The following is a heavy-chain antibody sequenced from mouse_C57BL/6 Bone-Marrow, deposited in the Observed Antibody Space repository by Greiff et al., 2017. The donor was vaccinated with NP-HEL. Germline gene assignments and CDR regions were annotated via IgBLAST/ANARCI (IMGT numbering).Heavy chain of an antibody. Sequence: QVQLQQSGPELVKPGASVKISCKASGYAFSSSWMNWVKQRPGKGLEWIGRIYPGDGDTNYNGKFKGKATLTADKSSSTAYMQLSSLTSEDSAVYFCARLAGSSHWYFDVWGTGTTVTVSS. CDR1: GYAFSSSW. J-gene: IGHJ1*03. V-gene: IGHV1-82*01. D-gene: IGHD1-1*01. CDR2: IYPGDGDT. CDR3: ARLAGSSHWYFDV.